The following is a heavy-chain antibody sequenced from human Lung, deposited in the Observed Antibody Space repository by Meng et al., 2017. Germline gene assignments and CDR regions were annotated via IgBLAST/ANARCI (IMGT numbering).Heavy chain of an antibody. D-gene: IGHD6-13*01. CDR1: GYNFPDYS. CDR3: ARDEDISAAGKLFGDY. CDR2: INPKSGDT. Sequence: QVKLVQSGAGVKKHRASVKVSCTPSGYNFPDYSIHWVRRATGQGLEWMGRINPKSGDTHYAQKFQARVTMTGDTSISTAYMELSGLRSDDTAMYYCARDEDISAAGKLFGDYWGQGTLVTVSS. J-gene: IGHJ4*02. V-gene: IGHV1-2*06.